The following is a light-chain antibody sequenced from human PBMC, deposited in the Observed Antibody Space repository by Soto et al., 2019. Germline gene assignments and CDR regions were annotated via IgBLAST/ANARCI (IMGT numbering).Light chain of an antibody. J-gene: IGKJ3*01. V-gene: IGKV3-11*01. CDR2: DAA. CDR3: QQRGT. Sequence: ESVLPQSPATLSLSPGERTTLSCRASQSVSSYLAWYQQIPGQAPRLLIYDAANRATRIPASFSGSGSGTAFPLTISSLEPEAFAFDYCQQRGTFGPGTKVDI. CDR1: QSVSSY.